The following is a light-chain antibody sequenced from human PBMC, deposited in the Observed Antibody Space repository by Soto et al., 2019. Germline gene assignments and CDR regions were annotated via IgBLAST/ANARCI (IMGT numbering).Light chain of an antibody. CDR3: QQYNSYPLT. Sequence: DIQMTQSTSTLSASVGDRVTITCRASQSISSWLAWYQQKPGKAPNLLIYKASSLESGVPSRFSGSGSGTAFTLTISSLQPDDVATYHCQQYNSYPLTFGGGTKVEIK. V-gene: IGKV1-5*03. CDR2: KAS. CDR1: QSISSW. J-gene: IGKJ4*01.